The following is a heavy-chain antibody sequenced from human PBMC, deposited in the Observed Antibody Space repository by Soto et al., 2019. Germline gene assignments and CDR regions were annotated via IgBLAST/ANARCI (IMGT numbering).Heavy chain of an antibody. D-gene: IGHD6-13*01. CDR1: GFTFDDYA. CDR2: NSWNSGSI. V-gene: IGHV3-9*01. J-gene: IGHJ5*02. Sequence: EVQLVESGGGLVQPGRSLRLSCAASGFTFDDYAMHWVRQAPGKGLEWVSGNSWNSGSIGYADSVKGRFTIYRDNAKNSLYLQMNSLRAEDTALYYCAKDISGIAAAGGWFDPWGEGTLVTVSS. CDR3: AKDISGIAAAGGWFDP.